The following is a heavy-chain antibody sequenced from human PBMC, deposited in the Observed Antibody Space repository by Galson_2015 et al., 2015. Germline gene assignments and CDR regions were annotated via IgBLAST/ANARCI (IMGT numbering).Heavy chain of an antibody. J-gene: IGHJ5*02. D-gene: IGHD2/OR15-2a*01. CDR3: AREYYCNAVSCQNIPWFDP. CDR1: GYTFTSYD. Sequence: SVKVSCKASGYTFTSYDINWVRQAPGQGLEWMGWMNPNSGNTGYSQKFQGRVTMTRSASITTAYMELSSLTSEDTAIYYCAREYYCNAVSCQNIPWFDPWGQGTLVTVSS. V-gene: IGHV1-8*01. CDR2: MNPNSGNT.